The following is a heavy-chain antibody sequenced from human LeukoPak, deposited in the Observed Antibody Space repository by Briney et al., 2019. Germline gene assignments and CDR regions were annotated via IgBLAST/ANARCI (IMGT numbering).Heavy chain of an antibody. J-gene: IGHJ4*02. Sequence: GGSLRLSCAASGFTFSSYAMHWVRQAPGKGLEWVAVISYDGSNKYYADSVKGRFTISRDNSKNTLYLQMNSLRAEDTAVYYCAKDLSLYCSSTSCPGGDYWGQGTLVTVSS. CDR3: AKDLSLYCSSTSCPGGDY. V-gene: IGHV3-30-3*01. CDR2: ISYDGSNK. D-gene: IGHD2-2*01. CDR1: GFTFSSYA.